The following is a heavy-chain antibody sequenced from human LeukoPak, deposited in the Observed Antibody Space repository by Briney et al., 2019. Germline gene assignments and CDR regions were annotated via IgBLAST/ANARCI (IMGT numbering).Heavy chain of an antibody. CDR2: INWSSANI. CDR3: ARGYCSGGSCREMDV. CDR1: GFTFDDYG. D-gene: IGHD2-15*01. V-gene: IGHV3-20*04. Sequence: GGSLRLSCAASGFTFDDYGMSWFRQAPGKGLEWVSGINWSSANIGYADSVKGRFTISRDNAKNSLYLTMNSLRAEDTALYYCARGYCSGGSCREMDVWGKGTTVTVSS. J-gene: IGHJ6*04.